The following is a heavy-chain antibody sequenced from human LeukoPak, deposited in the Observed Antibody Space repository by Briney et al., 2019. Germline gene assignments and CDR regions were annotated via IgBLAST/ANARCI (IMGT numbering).Heavy chain of an antibody. CDR3: ARDGGYCSSTSCPLTGFDP. Sequence: SETLSLTCTVSGGSISSYYWSWIRQPPGKGLEWIGYIYYSGSTNYNPSLKSRVTISVDTSKNQFSLKLSSVTAADTAVYYCARDGGYCSSTSCPLTGFDPWGQGTLVTASS. CDR2: IYYSGST. D-gene: IGHD2-2*01. CDR1: GGSISSYY. V-gene: IGHV4-59*01. J-gene: IGHJ5*02.